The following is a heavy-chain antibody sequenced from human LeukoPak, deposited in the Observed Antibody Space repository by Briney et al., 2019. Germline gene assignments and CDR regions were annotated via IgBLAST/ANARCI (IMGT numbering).Heavy chain of an antibody. CDR2: TYTGGTT. Sequence: GGSLRLSCAASGFTVSSSNYMNWVRQAPGKGLEWVSGTYTGGTTYYTDSVKGRFTISRDNSKNTLYLQMNSLRAEDTAVYYCAKDPTLTIPYYWGQGTLVTVSS. CDR1: GFTVSSSNY. J-gene: IGHJ4*02. D-gene: IGHD3-3*01. CDR3: AKDPTLTIPYY. V-gene: IGHV3-53*01.